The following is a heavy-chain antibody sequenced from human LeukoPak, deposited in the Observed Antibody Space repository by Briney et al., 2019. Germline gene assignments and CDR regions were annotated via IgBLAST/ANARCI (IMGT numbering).Heavy chain of an antibody. J-gene: IGHJ4*02. V-gene: IGHV1-69*06. Sequence: SVKVSCETSGELFDNKPVNWMRQAPGQGLEWVGVIIPIFNTPYYAQKFQGRVTITADRSTSTVYMELSSLRSEDTAVYYCARAYSSSWYYFDYWGQGTLVTVSS. D-gene: IGHD6-13*01. CDR3: ARAYSSSWYYFDY. CDR2: IIPIFNTP. CDR1: GELFDNKP.